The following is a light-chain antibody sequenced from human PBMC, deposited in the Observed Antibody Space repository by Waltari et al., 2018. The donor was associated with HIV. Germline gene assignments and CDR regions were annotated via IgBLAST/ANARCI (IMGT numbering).Light chain of an antibody. CDR1: SNDIGGYNS. Sequence: QSALTQPPSASGSPGKSVTISCTGTSNDIGGYNSVSWYQQHPGKAPKLMIYEVTKRPSGVPDRFFGSKSGNTASLTVSGLQAEDEADYYCCSFAGSNIYVVFGGGTKLTVL. CDR2: EVT. CDR3: CSFAGSNIYVV. V-gene: IGLV2-8*01. J-gene: IGLJ2*01.